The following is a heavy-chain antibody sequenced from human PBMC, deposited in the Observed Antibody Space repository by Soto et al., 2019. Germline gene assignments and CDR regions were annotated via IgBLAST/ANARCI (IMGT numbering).Heavy chain of an antibody. CDR1: GDSVSSNSAA. Sequence: PSQTLSLTCAISGDSVSSNSAAWNWIRQSPSRGLEWLGRTYYRSKWYNDYAVSVKSRITINPDTSKNQFSLQLNPVTPEGTAVYYCARAPGSGWYVHWFDPWGQGTLVTVSA. D-gene: IGHD6-19*01. CDR3: ARAPGSGWYVHWFDP. V-gene: IGHV6-1*01. CDR2: TYYRSKWYN. J-gene: IGHJ5*02.